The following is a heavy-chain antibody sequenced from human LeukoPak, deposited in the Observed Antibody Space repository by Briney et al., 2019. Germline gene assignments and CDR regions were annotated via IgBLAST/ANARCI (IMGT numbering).Heavy chain of an antibody. J-gene: IGHJ2*01. Sequence: KPSETPALTRTVSGCSVRSFYWGWIRQPPGVGLEWIGYIYYSGSTNYNPSLKNRVTISVDTSKDQFSLRLTSVTAADTAMYYCARSFLGDWYFDLWGRGTLVTVSS. CDR2: IYYSGST. V-gene: IGHV4-59*02. CDR3: ARSFLGDWYFDL. CDR1: GCSVRSFY. D-gene: IGHD1-26*01.